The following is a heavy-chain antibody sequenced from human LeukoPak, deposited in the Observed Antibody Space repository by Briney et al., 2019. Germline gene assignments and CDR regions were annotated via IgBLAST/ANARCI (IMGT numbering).Heavy chain of an antibody. CDR1: GFTFDDYA. V-gene: IGHV3-9*01. Sequence: PGRSLRLSCAASGFTFDDYAMHWVRQAPGKGLEWVSGISWNSGSIGYADSVKGRFTISRDNAKNSLYLQMNSLRAEDTAVYYCASIDYSWGQGTLVTVSS. D-gene: IGHD6-6*01. J-gene: IGHJ4*02. CDR2: ISWNSGSI. CDR3: ASIDYS.